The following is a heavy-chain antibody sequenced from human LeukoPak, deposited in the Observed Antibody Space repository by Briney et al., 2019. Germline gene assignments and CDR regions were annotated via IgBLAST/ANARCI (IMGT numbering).Heavy chain of an antibody. D-gene: IGHD3-3*01. J-gene: IGHJ5*02. Sequence: ASVKVSCKVSGYILTELSMHWVRQAPGEGLEWMGGFDPEDGETSYAQRFQARVTMTEDTSTDTAYMELSSLRSEDTAVYYCATLSPKDGGEFWSGHLTRNNWFDPWDQGTLVTVSS. CDR3: ATLSPKDGGEFWSGHLTRNNWFDP. CDR1: GYILTELS. V-gene: IGHV1-24*01. CDR2: FDPEDGET.